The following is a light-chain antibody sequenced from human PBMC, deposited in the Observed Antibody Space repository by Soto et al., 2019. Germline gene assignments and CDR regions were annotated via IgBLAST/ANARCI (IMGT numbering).Light chain of an antibody. Sequence: IQMTQAPSTLSESVGGTVTITCRASQSVSRWLNWYQQKSGKAPRLLIYEASNLEIGVPSRFSGSGSGTEFILTINSLQPEDFATYYCQQLNSYPLTFGGGTKVDIK. CDR2: EAS. V-gene: IGKV1-5*01. J-gene: IGKJ4*01. CDR1: QSVSRW. CDR3: QQLNSYPLT.